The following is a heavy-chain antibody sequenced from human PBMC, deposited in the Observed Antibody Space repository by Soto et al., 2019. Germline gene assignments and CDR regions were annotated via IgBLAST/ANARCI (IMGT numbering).Heavy chain of an antibody. D-gene: IGHD1-26*01. J-gene: IGHJ4*02. CDR2: IWYDGSNK. CDR1: GFTFSSYG. V-gene: IGHV3-33*01. CDR3: ARDGDILSGSYPLDY. Sequence: PGGSLRLSCAASGFTFSSYGMHWVRQAPGKGLEWVAVIWYDGSNKYYADSVKGRFTISRDNSKNTLYLQMNSLRAEDTAVYYCARDGDILSGSYPLDYWGQGTLVTV.